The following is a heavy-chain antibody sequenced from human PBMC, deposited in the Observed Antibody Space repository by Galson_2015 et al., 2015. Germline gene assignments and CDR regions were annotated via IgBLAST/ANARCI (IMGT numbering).Heavy chain of an antibody. Sequence: SLRLSCAASGFTFSSYGMHWVRQAPGKGLEWVAVIWYDGSNKYYADSVKGRFTISRDNSKNTLYLQMNSLRAEDTAVYYCARSESIMSMYYFDYWGQGTLVTVSS. CDR1: GFTFSSYG. D-gene: IGHD3-16*01. J-gene: IGHJ4*02. CDR3: ARSESIMSMYYFDY. V-gene: IGHV3-33*01. CDR2: IWYDGSNK.